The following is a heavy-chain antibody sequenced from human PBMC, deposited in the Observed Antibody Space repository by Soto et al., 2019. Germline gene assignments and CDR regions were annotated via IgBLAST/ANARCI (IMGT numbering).Heavy chain of an antibody. CDR1: GYTFTSYY. D-gene: IGHD3-22*01. CDR3: ARDHYYDSSGYSFDY. V-gene: IGHV1-46*01. CDR2: INPSGGST. Sequence: QVQLVQSGAEVKKPGASVKVSCKASGYTFTSYYMHWVRQAPGQGLEWMGIINPSGGSTSYAQKSQGRVTMTRNTSTSTVYMELSSLRSEDTAVYYCARDHYYDSSGYSFDYWGQGTLVTVSS. J-gene: IGHJ4*02.